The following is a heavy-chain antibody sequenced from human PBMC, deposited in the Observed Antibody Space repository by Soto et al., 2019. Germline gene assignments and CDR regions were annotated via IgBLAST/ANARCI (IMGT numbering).Heavy chain of an antibody. CDR2: IYYSGST. CDR3: VSQRTTVPTQAYFDY. V-gene: IGHV4-59*08. J-gene: IGHJ4*02. CDR1: GGSISSYY. D-gene: IGHD4-17*01. Sequence: PSETLSLTCXVSGGSISSYYWSWIRQPPGKGLEWIGYIYYSGSTNYNPSPKSRVTISVDTSKNRFSLSLNSVTASDTAVYFCVSQRTTVPTQAYFDYWGPGALVTVSS.